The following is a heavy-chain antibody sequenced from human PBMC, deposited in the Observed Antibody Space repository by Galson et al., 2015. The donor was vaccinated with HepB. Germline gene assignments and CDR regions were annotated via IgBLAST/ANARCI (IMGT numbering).Heavy chain of an antibody. V-gene: IGHV1-18*01. CDR1: GYTFTSYG. CDR3: ATYSSRNHFDY. J-gene: IGHJ4*02. D-gene: IGHD6-13*01. Sequence: SVKVSCKASGYTFTSYGITWVRQAPGQGLEWMGWIRAYNGDTNYAQTLQDRVTMTADTSTSTAYMELRSLRSDDTAVYYCATYSSRNHFDYWGQGTLVTVSS. CDR2: IRAYNGDT.